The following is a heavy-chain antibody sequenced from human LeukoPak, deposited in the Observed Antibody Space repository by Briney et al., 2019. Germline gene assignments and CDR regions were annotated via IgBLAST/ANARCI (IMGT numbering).Heavy chain of an antibody. J-gene: IGHJ3*02. CDR3: ARERDIVVVVAADYDAFDI. CDR2: INHSGST. CDR1: GGSFSGYY. V-gene: IGHV4-34*01. Sequence: SETLSLTCAVYGGSFSGYYWSWIRQPPGKGLEWIGEINHSGSTNYNPSLKSRVTISLDTSKNQFSLKLSSVTAADTAVYYCARERDIVVVVAADYDAFDIWGQGTMVTVSS. D-gene: IGHD2-15*01.